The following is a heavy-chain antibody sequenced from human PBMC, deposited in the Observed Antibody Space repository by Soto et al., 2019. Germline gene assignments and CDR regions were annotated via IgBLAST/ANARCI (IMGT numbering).Heavy chain of an antibody. J-gene: IGHJ4*02. CDR2: IYWDDDK. Sequence: QITLKESGPTLVKPTQTLTLTCTFSGFSLSTSGVGVGWIRQPPGKALEWLALIYWDDDKRYSPSLKSRLTITKDTYKTQVVLTMTNMDPVDTATYYCAHKGDGDRGFKYWGRGTLVTVSS. CDR1: GFSLSTSGVG. D-gene: IGHD3-16*01. V-gene: IGHV2-5*02. CDR3: AHKGDGDRGFKY.